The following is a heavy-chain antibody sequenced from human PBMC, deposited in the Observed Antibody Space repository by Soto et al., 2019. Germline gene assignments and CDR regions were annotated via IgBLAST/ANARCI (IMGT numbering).Heavy chain of an antibody. V-gene: IGHV1-69*01. CDR1: GGTFAGLA. J-gene: IGHJ4*02. D-gene: IGHD2-2*01. CDR3: ATALGCRSTSCTLDY. Sequence: QVQLVQSGAEVKKPGSPVKVSAKAFGGTFAGLAFSWVRRAPGQGLEGMGGIIPVSGAAHYAQKFQGRVTITADESTSTAYMELSSLSSQDTAVYYCATALGCRSTSCTLDYWGQGTRVIVSS. CDR2: IIPVSGAA.